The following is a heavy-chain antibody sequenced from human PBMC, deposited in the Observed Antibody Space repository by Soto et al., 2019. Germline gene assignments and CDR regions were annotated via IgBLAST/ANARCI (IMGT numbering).Heavy chain of an antibody. CDR3: ARGHFDHYGSGRSLF. D-gene: IGHD3-10*01. Sequence: QVQLQQWGTELLKPSETLSLTCAVYGGCLSGYYWSWIRQSPGKGLEWIGEINHSGTTNYNPSLESRVSISTDASKNQFALKLSSVTAADTAVYYCARGHFDHYGSGRSLFWGRGSLVTVSS. CDR1: GGCLSGYY. V-gene: IGHV4-34*01. CDR2: INHSGTT. J-gene: IGHJ4*02.